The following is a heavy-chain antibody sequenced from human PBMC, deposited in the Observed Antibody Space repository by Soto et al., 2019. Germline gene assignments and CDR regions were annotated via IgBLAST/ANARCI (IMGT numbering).Heavy chain of an antibody. CDR3: AKDRARLRFSWDSSGYYGTVF. Sequence: PGESLRLSFTASGFTFSSYAMSRVRQAPGKGLERVSAISGSGGSTYYADSVEGRFTISRDNSENTLNLQLNSLRGDDTALYYCAKDRARLRFSWDSSGYYGTVFWG. V-gene: IGHV3-23*01. J-gene: IGHJ2*01. D-gene: IGHD6-19*01. CDR1: GFTFSSYA. CDR2: ISGSGGST.